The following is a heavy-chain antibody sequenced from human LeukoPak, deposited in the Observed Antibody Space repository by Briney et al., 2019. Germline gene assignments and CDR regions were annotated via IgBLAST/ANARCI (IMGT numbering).Heavy chain of an antibody. J-gene: IGHJ4*02. CDR1: GYTFTSYP. CDR2: ISAYNGNT. D-gene: IGHD1-26*01. V-gene: IGHV1-18*04. Sequence: ASVKVSCKASGYTFTSYPMHWVRQAPGQGLEWMGWISAYNGNTNYAQKLQGRVTMTTDTSTSTAYMELWSLRSDDTAVYYCAREATPLVGAVDYWGQGTLVTVSS. CDR3: AREATPLVGAVDY.